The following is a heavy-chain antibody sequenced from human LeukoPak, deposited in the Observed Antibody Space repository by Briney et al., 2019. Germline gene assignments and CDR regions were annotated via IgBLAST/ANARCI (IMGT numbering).Heavy chain of an antibody. CDR3: ARGPPNWGYDY. CDR1: GGSISSGGYY. CDR2: IYYSGST. Sequence: SETLSLTCTVSGGSISSGGYYWSWIRQHPGKGLEWIGYIYYSGSTYYNPSLKSRVTISVDTSKNQFSLKLSSVTAADTAVYYCARGPPNWGYDYWGPGTLVTVSS. J-gene: IGHJ4*02. V-gene: IGHV4-31*03. D-gene: IGHD7-27*01.